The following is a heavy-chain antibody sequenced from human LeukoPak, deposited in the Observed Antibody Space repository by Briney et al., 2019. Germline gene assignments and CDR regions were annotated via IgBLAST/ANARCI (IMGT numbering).Heavy chain of an antibody. Sequence: SETLSLTCAVSGYSISSGYYWAWIRQSPGKGLEWIGSIYHSGSTYYNPSLKSRVTMSVDTSKNQFSLKLSSVTAADTAVYYCARAQLERRYLPLVYWGQGTLVTVSS. CDR1: GYSISSGYY. J-gene: IGHJ4*02. D-gene: IGHD1-1*01. V-gene: IGHV4-38-2*01. CDR3: ARAQLERRYLPLVY. CDR2: IYHSGST.